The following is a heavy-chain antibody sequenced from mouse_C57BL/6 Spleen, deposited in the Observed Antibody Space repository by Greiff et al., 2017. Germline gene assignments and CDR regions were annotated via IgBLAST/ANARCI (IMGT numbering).Heavy chain of an antibody. J-gene: IGHJ3*01. V-gene: IGHV1-50*01. CDR3: ARETAQARGFAY. CDR2: IDPSDSYT. CDR1: GYTFTSYW. Sequence: QVQLQQPGAELVKPGASVKLSCKASGYTFTSYWMQWVKQRPGQGLEWIGEIDPSDSYTNYNQKFKGKATLTVDTSSSTAYMQRSSLTSEDSAVYYCARETAQARGFAYWGQGTLVTVSA. D-gene: IGHD3-2*02.